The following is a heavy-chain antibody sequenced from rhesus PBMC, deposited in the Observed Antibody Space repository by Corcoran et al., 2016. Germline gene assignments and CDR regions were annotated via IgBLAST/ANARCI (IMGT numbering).Heavy chain of an antibody. D-gene: IGHD2-21*01. Sequence: EVQLVESGGCLVQPGASLRLSCSASGFPFRAYPMDWVGQAPGKGREGVGFIQRKAYGGTAEYAASVKGRFTISRDDSKNTAYLQMRSLKTEDTAVYYCTSGNYFDYWGQGVLVTVSS. CDR2: IQRKAYGGTA. CDR3: TSGNYFDY. V-gene: IGHV3-153*01. J-gene: IGHJ4*01. CDR1: GFPFRAYP.